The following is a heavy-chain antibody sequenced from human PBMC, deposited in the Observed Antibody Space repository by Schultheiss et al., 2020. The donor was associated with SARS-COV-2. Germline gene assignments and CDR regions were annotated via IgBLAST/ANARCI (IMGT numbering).Heavy chain of an antibody. Sequence: SETLSLTCVVSGGSISRGGNSWSWIRQPPGKGLEWIGSIYYSGSTYYKASLKSRVTMSVDTSKNQFSLKLSSVTAADTAVYYCARHKAAAGMSEYFQHWGQGTLVTVSS. CDR3: ARHKAAAGMSEYFQH. CDR2: IYYSGST. J-gene: IGHJ1*01. D-gene: IGHD6-13*01. V-gene: IGHV4-30-2*03. CDR1: GGSISRGGNS.